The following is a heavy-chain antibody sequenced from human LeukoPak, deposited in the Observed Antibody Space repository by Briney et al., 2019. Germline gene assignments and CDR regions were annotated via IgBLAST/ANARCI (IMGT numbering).Heavy chain of an antibody. CDR3: ARGHWAYSGSYYFDP. D-gene: IGHD1-26*01. CDR2: IYQSGST. V-gene: IGHV4-59*01. Sequence: PSETLSLTCTVSGGYIGSYYWSWIRQPPGRGLEWIGYIYQSGSTNYNPSLKRRITISVDTSKNQFSLKLTSVTAADTAVYYCARGHWAYSGSYYFDPWGQGTLVTVSS. J-gene: IGHJ5*02. CDR1: GGYIGSYY.